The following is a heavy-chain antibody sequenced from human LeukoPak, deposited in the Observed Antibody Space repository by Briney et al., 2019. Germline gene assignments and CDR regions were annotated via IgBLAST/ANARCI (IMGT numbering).Heavy chain of an antibody. J-gene: IGHJ3*02. CDR1: GGSISSYY. CDR3: ARGDLYDILTGWDGFDI. D-gene: IGHD3-9*01. CDR2: IYYSGST. Sequence: SETLSLTCTVSGGSISSYYWSWIRQPPGKGLEWIGYIYYSGSTNYNPSLKSRVTISVDTSKNQFSLKLSSVTAADTAVYYCARGDLYDILTGWDGFDIWGQGTMVTVSS. V-gene: IGHV4-59*01.